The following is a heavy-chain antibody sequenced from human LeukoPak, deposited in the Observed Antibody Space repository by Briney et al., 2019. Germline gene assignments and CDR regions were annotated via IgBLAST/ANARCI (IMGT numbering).Heavy chain of an antibody. V-gene: IGHV1-18*01. CDR3: ATTNQSSSGWVWAHY. D-gene: IGHD6-19*01. CDR2: ISAYNGNT. J-gene: IGHJ4*02. CDR1: GYTFTSYG. Sequence: ASVKVSCKASGYTFTSYGISWVRQAPGQGLEWMGWISAYNGNTNYAQKLQGRVTMTTDTSTSTAYMELRSLRSDDTAVYYCATTNQSSSGWVWAHYWGQGTLVTVSS.